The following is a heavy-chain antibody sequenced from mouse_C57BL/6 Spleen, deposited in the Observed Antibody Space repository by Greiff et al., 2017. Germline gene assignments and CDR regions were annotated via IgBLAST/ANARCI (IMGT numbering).Heavy chain of an antibody. CDR2: INPNNGGT. CDR3: ARWHYGNSDYAMDY. Sequence: EVQLQQSGPELVKPGASVKISCKASGYTFTDYYMNWVKQSHGKSLEWIGDINPNNGGTSYNQKFKGKATLTVDKSSSTAYMELRSLTSEDSAVYYCARWHYGNSDYAMDYWGQGTSVTVSS. CDR1: GYTFTDYY. D-gene: IGHD1-2*01. V-gene: IGHV1-26*01. J-gene: IGHJ4*01.